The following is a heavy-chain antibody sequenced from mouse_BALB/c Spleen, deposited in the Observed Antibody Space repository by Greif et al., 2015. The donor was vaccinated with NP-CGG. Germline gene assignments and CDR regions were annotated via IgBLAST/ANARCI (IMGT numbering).Heavy chain of an antibody. CDR1: EYEFPSHD. CDR3: ARQGYDGAMDY. Sequence: EVKLMESGGGLVQPGESLKLSCESNEYEFPSHDMSWVRKTPEKRLELVAAINSDGGSTYYPDTMERRFIISRDNTKXTLYLQMSSLRSEDTALYYCARQGYDGAMDYWGQGTSVTFSS. CDR2: INSDGGST. J-gene: IGHJ4*01. D-gene: IGHD2-14*01. V-gene: IGHV5-2*01.